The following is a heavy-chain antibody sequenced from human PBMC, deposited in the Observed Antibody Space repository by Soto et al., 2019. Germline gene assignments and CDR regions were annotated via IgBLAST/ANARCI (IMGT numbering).Heavy chain of an antibody. D-gene: IGHD3-9*01. J-gene: IGHJ6*03. CDR3: ARDSGPGVLRYLASIDYYYYMDV. CDR2: INPNSGGT. V-gene: IGHV1-2*04. CDR1: GYTFTGYY. Sequence: ASVKVSCKASGYTFTGYYMHWVRQAPGQGLEWMGWINPNSGGTNYAQKFQGWVTMTRDTSISTAYMELSRLRSDDTAVYYCARDSGPGVLRYLASIDYYYYMDVWGKGTTVTVSS.